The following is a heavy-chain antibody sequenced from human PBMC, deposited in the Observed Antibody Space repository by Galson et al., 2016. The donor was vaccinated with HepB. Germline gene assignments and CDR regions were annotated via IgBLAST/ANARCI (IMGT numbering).Heavy chain of an antibody. CDR2: ISSDGTSI. V-gene: IGHV3-74*01. Sequence: SLRLSCAASGLTFSSYAMHWVRQAPGKGLVWVSHISSDGTSIIYADSVKGRFTISRDNAKNTLYLQMNSLRAEDTAVYYCARQQWPRVFDYWGQGTLVTVSP. J-gene: IGHJ4*02. CDR3: ARQQWPRVFDY. CDR1: GLTFSSYA. D-gene: IGHD6-19*01.